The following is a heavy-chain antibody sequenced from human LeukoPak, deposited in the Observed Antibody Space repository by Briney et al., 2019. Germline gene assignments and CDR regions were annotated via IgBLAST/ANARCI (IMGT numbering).Heavy chain of an antibody. Sequence: EASVKVSCKASGYTLTGYYTHWVRQTPGQGLEWMGWINPNSGDTNYAQKFQGRVTMTRDTSISTAYMEQSRLRSDDTAVYYCARVPGDTSVGRTLFDSWGQGTLVTVSS. CDR2: INPNSGDT. D-gene: IGHD5-18*01. V-gene: IGHV1-2*02. CDR1: GYTLTGYY. J-gene: IGHJ4*02. CDR3: ARVPGDTSVGRTLFDS.